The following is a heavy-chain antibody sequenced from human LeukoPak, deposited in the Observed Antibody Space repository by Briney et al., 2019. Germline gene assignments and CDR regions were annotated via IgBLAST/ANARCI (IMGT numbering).Heavy chain of an antibody. J-gene: IGHJ5*02. Sequence: PSETLSLTCTVSGGSISSYYWSWIRQPAGKGLEWIGRIYTSGSTNYNPSLKSRVTMSVDTSKNQFSLKLSSVTAADTAVYYCVRSRGVNPLDWFDPWGQGTLVTVSS. CDR3: VRSRGVNPLDWFDP. D-gene: IGHD3-10*01. V-gene: IGHV4-4*07. CDR2: IYTSGST. CDR1: GGSISSYY.